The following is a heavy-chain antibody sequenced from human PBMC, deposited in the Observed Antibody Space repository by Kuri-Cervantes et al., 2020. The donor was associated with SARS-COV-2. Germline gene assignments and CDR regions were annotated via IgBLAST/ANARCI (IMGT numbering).Heavy chain of an antibody. D-gene: IGHD3-16*01. J-gene: IGHJ4*02. V-gene: IGHV3-7*01. CDR2: IKQDGSEK. Sequence: GGSLRLSCLTSGFVFDFYEMNWVRQAPGKGLEWVANIKQDGSEKYYVDSVKGRFTISRDNAKNSLYLQMNSLRAGDTAVYYCARWGVYYFDYWGQGTLVTVSS. CDR1: GFVFDFYE. CDR3: ARWGVYYFDY.